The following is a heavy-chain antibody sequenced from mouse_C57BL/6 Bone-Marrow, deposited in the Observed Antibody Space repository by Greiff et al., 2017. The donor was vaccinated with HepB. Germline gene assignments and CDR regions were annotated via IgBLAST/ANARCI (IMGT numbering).Heavy chain of an antibody. CDR1: GYTFTSYW. J-gene: IGHJ2*01. Sequence: VQLQQPGAELVRPGSSVKLSCKASGYTFTSYWMHWVKQRPIQGLEWIGNIDPSDSETHYNQKFKDKATLTVDKSSSTAYMQLSSLTSEDSAVYYWARKSYYDYRRNFDYWGQGTTLTVSS. D-gene: IGHD2-4*01. V-gene: IGHV1-52*01. CDR2: IDPSDSET. CDR3: ARKSYYDYRRNFDY.